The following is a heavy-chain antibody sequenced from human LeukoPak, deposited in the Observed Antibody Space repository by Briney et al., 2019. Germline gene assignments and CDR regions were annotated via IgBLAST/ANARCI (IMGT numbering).Heavy chain of an antibody. V-gene: IGHV4-30-2*01. Sequence: PSQTLSLTCAVSGGSISSGGYSWSWIRQPPGKGLEWIGYIYHSGSTYYNPSLRSRVTISVDTSKNQFSLKLSSVTAADTAVYYCARAAEQWLVRYFDYWGQGTLVTVSS. CDR3: ARAAEQWLVRYFDY. J-gene: IGHJ4*02. CDR1: GGSISSGGYS. CDR2: IYHSGST. D-gene: IGHD6-19*01.